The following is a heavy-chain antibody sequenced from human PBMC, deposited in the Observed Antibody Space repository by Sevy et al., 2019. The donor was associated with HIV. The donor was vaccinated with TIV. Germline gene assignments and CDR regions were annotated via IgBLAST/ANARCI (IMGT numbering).Heavy chain of an antibody. D-gene: IGHD5-18*01. Sequence: GGSLRLSCAASGFIFSSYAMSWVRQAPGKGLEWVSVNSGSGGSTYYGDSVKGRFTISREISRNTLYLQMNSLRAEDTAVYYCAKVVSLDTAMVVMYYYYGMDVWGQGTTVTVSS. CDR3: AKVVSLDTAMVVMYYYYGMDV. CDR1: GFIFSSYA. V-gene: IGHV3-23*01. CDR2: NSGSGGST. J-gene: IGHJ6*02.